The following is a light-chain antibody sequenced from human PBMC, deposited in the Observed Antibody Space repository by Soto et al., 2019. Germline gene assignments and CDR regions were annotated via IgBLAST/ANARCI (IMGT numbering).Light chain of an antibody. CDR2: GAS. V-gene: IGKV3-20*01. CDR3: QQYNSYPWT. J-gene: IGKJ1*01. CDR1: QSVGSSY. Sequence: EIVLTGSPGTLSLSPGERDSLSCRPSQSVGSSYLAWYQQKNGQAPRILIYGASSRDTGIPDRFSGSGSRTDFTLSIIRLEPEDFETYYCQQYNSYPWTFGQGTKVDIK.